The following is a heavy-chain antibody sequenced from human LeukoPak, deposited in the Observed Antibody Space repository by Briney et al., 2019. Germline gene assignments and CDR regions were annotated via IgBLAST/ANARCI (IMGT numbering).Heavy chain of an antibody. CDR2: ISSSSSTI. CDR1: GFTFSSYS. V-gene: IGHV3-48*04. J-gene: IGHJ4*02. D-gene: IGHD6-19*01. CDR3: ARWSSIKVAATENC. Sequence: GGSLRLSCAASGFTFSSYSMNWVRQAPGKGLEWVSYISSSSSTIYYADSVKGRFTISRDNAKNSLYLQMNGLRAEDTALYHCARWSSIKVAATENCWGQGTLVTVSS.